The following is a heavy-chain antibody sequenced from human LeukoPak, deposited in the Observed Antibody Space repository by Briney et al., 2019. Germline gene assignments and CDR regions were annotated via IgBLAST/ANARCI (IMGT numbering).Heavy chain of an antibody. Sequence: PGGSLRLSCAASGFTFDDYGMSWVRQAPGKGLEWVSGINWSGGSTGYADSVKGRFTISRDNAKNSLYLQMNSLRAEDTALYYCARDASGGYVYYYYYMDVWGKGTTVTVSS. J-gene: IGHJ6*03. V-gene: IGHV3-20*04. CDR2: INWSGGST. D-gene: IGHD2-15*01. CDR1: GFTFDDYG. CDR3: ARDASGGYVYYYYYMDV.